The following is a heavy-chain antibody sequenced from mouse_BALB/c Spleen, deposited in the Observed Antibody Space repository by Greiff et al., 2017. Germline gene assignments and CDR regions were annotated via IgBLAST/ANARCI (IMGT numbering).Heavy chain of an antibody. Sequence: EVQLQHSGPELVKPGASVKIPCKASGYTFTDYNMDWVKQSHGKSLEWIGDINPNNGGTIYNQKFKGKATLTVDKSSSTAYMELRSLTSEDTAVYYCARGGTTVVATDWYFDVWGAGTTVTVSS. D-gene: IGHD1-1*01. CDR2: INPNNGGT. V-gene: IGHV1-18*01. CDR1: GYTFTDYN. J-gene: IGHJ1*01. CDR3: ARGGTTVVATDWYFDV.